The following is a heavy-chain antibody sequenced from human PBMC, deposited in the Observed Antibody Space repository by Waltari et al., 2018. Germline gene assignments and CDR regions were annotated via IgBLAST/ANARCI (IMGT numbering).Heavy chain of an antibody. D-gene: IGHD3-16*01. CDR1: GFTFSSYW. CDR2: ISSDGTGT. V-gene: IGHV3-74*01. CDR3: LTGNDYVWGHHASDI. Sequence: EVRLLESGGGLVQPGGSLRLSCEASGFTFSSYWMHWVRQAPGKGLVWVSSISSDGTGTVYADSVKGRFTISRDNAKNTLYLQMNSLRAEDTAVYYCLTGNDYVWGHHASDIWGQGTMVTVSS. J-gene: IGHJ3*02.